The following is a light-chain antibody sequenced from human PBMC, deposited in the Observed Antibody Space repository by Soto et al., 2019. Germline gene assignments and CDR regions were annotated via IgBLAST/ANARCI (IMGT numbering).Light chain of an antibody. J-gene: IGKJ1*01. CDR2: AAT. V-gene: IGKV1-39*01. Sequence: DLQMTQSPSSLSASVGERVTITCRASQSIDTYLNWYQLKPGKAPNLLIYAATILHTGVPSRFSGSGSGTGFTLSISNLQPEDFATYYGQQVYSTPGTFGQGTKV. CDR3: QQVYSTPGT. CDR1: QSIDTY.